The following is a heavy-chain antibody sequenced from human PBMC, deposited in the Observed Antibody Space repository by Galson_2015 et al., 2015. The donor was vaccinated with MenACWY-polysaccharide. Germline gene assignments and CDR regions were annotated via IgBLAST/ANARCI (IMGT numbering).Heavy chain of an antibody. J-gene: IGHJ6*02. Sequence: SMRLSCAASGFTFSRYAMRWVRQAPGKGLEWVSAISGSGGRTYYVDYVKGRFTISRDNSKNTLYLQMNSLRDEDMAVYYRAKHFYSYGYEPHYGMDVWGQGTTVTVSS. CDR3: AKHFYSYGYEPHYGMDV. CDR2: ISGSGGRT. CDR1: GFTFSRYA. D-gene: IGHD5-18*01. V-gene: IGHV3-23*01.